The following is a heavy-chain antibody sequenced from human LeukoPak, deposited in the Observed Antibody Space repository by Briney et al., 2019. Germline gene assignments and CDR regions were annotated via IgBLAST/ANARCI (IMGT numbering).Heavy chain of an antibody. V-gene: IGHV3-49*04. CDR2: IRIKAYGGTT. CDR3: TRDGSGSYSGY. D-gene: IGHD3-10*01. CDR1: GFTFGDYA. J-gene: IGHJ4*02. Sequence: GGSLRLSCTASGFTFGDYAMSWVRQAPGKGLEWVGFIRIKAYGGTTEYAASVKGRFTISRDDSKSIAYLQMNSLKTEDTAVYYCTRDGSGSYSGYWGQGTLVTVCS.